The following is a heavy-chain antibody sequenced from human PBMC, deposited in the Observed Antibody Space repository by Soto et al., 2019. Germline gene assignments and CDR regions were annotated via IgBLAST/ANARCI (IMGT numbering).Heavy chain of an antibody. Sequence: QVQLVESGGVLVKPGGSLRLSCAASGFTFSDSYMTWIRQPPGKGLEWLSYISGSGNTVYYADSVKGRFTVSRDNARNSLYLQMNSLRVEDTAFYYCASDPYYYASGYWGQGTLVTVSS. CDR3: ASDPYYYASGY. D-gene: IGHD3-10*01. J-gene: IGHJ4*02. CDR2: ISGSGNTV. V-gene: IGHV3-11*01. CDR1: GFTFSDSY.